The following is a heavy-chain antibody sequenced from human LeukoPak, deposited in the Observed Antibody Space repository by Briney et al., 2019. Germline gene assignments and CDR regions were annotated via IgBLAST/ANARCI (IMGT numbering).Heavy chain of an antibody. CDR1: GFTFSSYA. V-gene: IGHV3-23*01. D-gene: IGHD3-3*01. CDR3: AKAYDFWSGPPGDY. CDR2: ISVSGGST. Sequence: GGSLRLSCAASGFTFSSYAMSWVRQAPGKGLEWVSAISVSGGSTYYADSVKGRFTISRDNSKNTLYLQMNSLGAEDTAVYYCAKAYDFWSGPPGDYWGQGTLVTVSS. J-gene: IGHJ4*02.